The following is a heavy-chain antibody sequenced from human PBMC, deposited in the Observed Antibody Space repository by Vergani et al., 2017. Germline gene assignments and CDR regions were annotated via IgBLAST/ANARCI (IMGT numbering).Heavy chain of an antibody. CDR1: GFTFSSYA. D-gene: IGHD2-2*01. Sequence: EVQLLESGGGLVQPGGSLRLSCAASGFTFSSYAMTWVRQAPGKGLEWVSHIRSSSSTIYYADSVKGRFTISRDNAKNSLYLQMNSLRAEATALYYCARGFVVVPAAMSYWGQGTLVTVSS. CDR2: IRSSSSTI. V-gene: IGHV3-48*01. J-gene: IGHJ4*02. CDR3: ARGFVVVPAAMSY.